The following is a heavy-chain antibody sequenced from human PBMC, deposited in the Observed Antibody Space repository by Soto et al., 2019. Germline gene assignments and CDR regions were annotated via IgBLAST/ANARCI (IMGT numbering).Heavy chain of an antibody. CDR1: VFTFSSYA. V-gene: IGHV3-23*01. CDR2: ISGSGGST. CDR3: AKSEGDYPPPKGFDP. Sequence: GGPLRLSSAASVFTFSSYAMSWVRQAPGKGLEWVSAISGSGGSTYYADSVKGRFTISRDNSKNTLYLQKNSLRAEDTAVYYCAKSEGDYPPPKGFDPWGQGTLVTSPQ. J-gene: IGHJ5*02. D-gene: IGHD3-16*01.